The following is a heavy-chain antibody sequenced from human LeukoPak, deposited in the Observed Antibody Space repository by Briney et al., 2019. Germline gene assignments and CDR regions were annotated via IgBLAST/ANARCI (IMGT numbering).Heavy chain of an antibody. D-gene: IGHD1-26*01. J-gene: IGHJ4*02. CDR2: IYYSGST. V-gene: IGHV4-30-4*01. CDR1: GGSISSGDYY. CDR3: ARVRSGSYFDY. Sequence: SETLSLTCTVSGGSISSGDYYWSWIRQPPGKGLEWIGYIYYSGSTYYNPSLKSRVTISVDTSKNQFSLKLCSVTAADTAVYYCARVRSGSYFDYWGQGTLVTVSS.